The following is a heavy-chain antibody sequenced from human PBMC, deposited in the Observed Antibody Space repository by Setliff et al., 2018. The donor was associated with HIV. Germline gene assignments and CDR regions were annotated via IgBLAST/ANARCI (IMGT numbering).Heavy chain of an antibody. D-gene: IGHD4-4*01. CDR2: IYYSGTT. J-gene: IGHJ3*01. CDR3: ARELDNSDNSDPFDV. Sequence: PSETLSLTCSVSGDSIRNSRDYWGWIRQPPGKGLEWIGNIYYSGTTYYSLSLNSRVTISVDRSRNHFSLRLSAVTAADTAVYYCARELDNSDNSDPFDVWGQGTMVTVSS. CDR1: GDSIRNSRDY. V-gene: IGHV4-39*02.